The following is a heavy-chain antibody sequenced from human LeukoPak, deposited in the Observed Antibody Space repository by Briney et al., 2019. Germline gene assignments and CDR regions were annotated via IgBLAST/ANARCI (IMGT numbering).Heavy chain of an antibody. CDR2: IYRDGTT. CDR1: GFTVSHSY. D-gene: IGHD4-17*01. J-gene: IGHJ2*01. V-gene: IGHV3-53*01. CDR3: ARVSAVTTSWYFDL. Sequence: GGSLRLSCAASGFTVSHSYMSWVRQAPGKGLEWVSLIYRDGTTYYADSVKGRFTISRDNSKNTLSPQMNSLRAEDTALYYCARVSAVTTSWYFDLWGRGTLVTVSS.